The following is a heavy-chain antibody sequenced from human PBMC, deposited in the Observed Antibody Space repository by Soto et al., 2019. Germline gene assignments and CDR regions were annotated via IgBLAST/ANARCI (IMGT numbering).Heavy chain of an antibody. J-gene: IGHJ4*02. D-gene: IGHD2-2*01. CDR3: AKYVSTSGHFDY. CDR2: IYHSGRT. Sequence: QVRLQESGPGLVKPSGTLSLTCAVSGGSISTNNWWSWVRQPPGKGLEWIGEIYHSGRTNYNPSLNSRATISVDKSKNDFSLNLNSLTAADTDVYYCAKYVSTSGHFDYWGPGTLVTVSS. CDR1: GGSISTNNW. V-gene: IGHV4-4*02.